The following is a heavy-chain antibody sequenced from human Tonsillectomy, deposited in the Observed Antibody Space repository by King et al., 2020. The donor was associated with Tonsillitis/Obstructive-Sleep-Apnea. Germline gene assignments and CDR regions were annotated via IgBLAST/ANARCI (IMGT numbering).Heavy chain of an antibody. D-gene: IGHD1/OR15-1a*01. CDR3: ARAGPSENNYYYSMDV. V-gene: IGHV3-74*01. CDR1: GFTFSSSG. Sequence: VQLVESGGGLVQPGGSLRLSCTASGFTFSSSGLHWVRQAPGKGLVWVAGLNSDGSRTDYADSVKGRFTIPRDNSKNTLFLQMNSLRAEDTAVYYCARAGPSENNYYYSMDVWGKGTTVTVSS. CDR2: LNSDGSRT. J-gene: IGHJ6*03.